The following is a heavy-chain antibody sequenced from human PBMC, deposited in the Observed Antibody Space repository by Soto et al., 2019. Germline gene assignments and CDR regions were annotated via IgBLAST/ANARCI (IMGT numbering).Heavy chain of an antibody. D-gene: IGHD3-3*01. CDR3: ARGNGRITIFGVVTPYYFDY. J-gene: IGHJ4*02. V-gene: IGHV3-33*01. Sequence: GGSLRLSCAASGFTFSSYGMHWVRQAPGKGLEWVAVIWYDGSNKYYADSVKGRFTISRDNSKNTLYLQMNSLRAEDTAVYYCARGNGRITIFGVVTPYYFDYWGQGTLVTVS. CDR2: IWYDGSNK. CDR1: GFTFSSYG.